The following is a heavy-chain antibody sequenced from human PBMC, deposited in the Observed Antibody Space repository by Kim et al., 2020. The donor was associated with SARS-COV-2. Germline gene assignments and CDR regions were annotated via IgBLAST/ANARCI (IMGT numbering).Heavy chain of an antibody. V-gene: IGHV3-7*01. D-gene: IGHD6-6*01. CDR1: GFTFTNYW. CDR2: IKQDGSET. J-gene: IGHJ4*02. Sequence: GGSLRLSCAASGFTFTNYWMSWVRQAPGKGLEWVANIKQDGSETHYVDSVKGRFTFSRDNAKNSVYLQVNSLRAEDTAVYYCARIGYSSSYFDYWGQGTLPRVSS. CDR3: ARIGYSSSYFDY.